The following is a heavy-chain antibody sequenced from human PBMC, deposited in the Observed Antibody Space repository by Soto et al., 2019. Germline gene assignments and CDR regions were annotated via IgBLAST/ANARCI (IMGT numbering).Heavy chain of an antibody. CDR1: GFDFSNYA. CDR3: AKSFCSSSSCFFLWVDP. V-gene: IGHV3-23*01. D-gene: IGHD2-2*01. Sequence: EVQLLESGGGLVQPGGSLRLSCAASGFDFSNYAMSWVRQAPGKGLECISLISGTGVPTLYAESVKGRFSVSRDNSKDTLCLEMNNLRVDDTAMYYCAKSFCSSSSCFFLWVDPWGPGTLVTVSS. CDR2: ISGTGVPT. J-gene: IGHJ5*02.